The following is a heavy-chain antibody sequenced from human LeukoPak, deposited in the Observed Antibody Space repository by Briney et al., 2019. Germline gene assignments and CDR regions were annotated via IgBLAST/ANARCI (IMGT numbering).Heavy chain of an antibody. CDR2: ISGSGGST. Sequence: GGSLRLSCAASGFTFSSYAMSWVRKAPGKGLEWVSAISGSGGSTYYADSVKGRFTISRDNSKNTLYLQMNSLRAEDTAVYYCAKRDCSSTSCYAPFDYWGQGTLVTVSS. CDR3: AKRDCSSTSCYAPFDY. V-gene: IGHV3-23*01. D-gene: IGHD2-2*01. J-gene: IGHJ4*02. CDR1: GFTFSSYA.